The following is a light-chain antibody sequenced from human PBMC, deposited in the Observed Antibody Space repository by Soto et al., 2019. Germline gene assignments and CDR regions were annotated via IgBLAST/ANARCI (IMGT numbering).Light chain of an antibody. CDR3: QSYDDTILYV. Sequence: QSVLTQPPSVSGSPGQSVTISCTGTSSDVGSYNRVSWYQQPPGTAPKLMIYEVSNRPSGVPDRFSGSKSGNTASLTISGLKTEDEADYYCQSYDDTILYVFGTGTKVTVL. V-gene: IGLV2-18*01. J-gene: IGLJ1*01. CDR2: EVS. CDR1: SSDVGSYNR.